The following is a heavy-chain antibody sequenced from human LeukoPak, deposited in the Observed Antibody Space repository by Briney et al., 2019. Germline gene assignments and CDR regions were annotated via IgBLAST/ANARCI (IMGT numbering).Heavy chain of an antibody. J-gene: IGHJ4*02. Sequence: GGSLRLSCAASGFTFSSYAMSWVRQAPGKGLEWVSAISGSGGSTYYADSVKGRFTISRDNSKNTLYLQMNSLRAEVTAVYYCAKAKKYCSGGSCYYFDYWGQGTLATVSS. CDR1: GFTFSSYA. CDR3: AKAKKYCSGGSCYYFDY. V-gene: IGHV3-23*01. CDR2: ISGSGGST. D-gene: IGHD2-15*01.